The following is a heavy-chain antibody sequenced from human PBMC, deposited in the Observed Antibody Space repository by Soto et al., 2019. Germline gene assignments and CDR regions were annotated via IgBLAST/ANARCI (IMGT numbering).Heavy chain of an antibody. V-gene: IGHV5-10-1*01. D-gene: IGHD6-13*01. CDR3: ARLQAAAGDNDLTFDY. CDR1: GYSYTSYW. Sequence: EVQLVQSGAEVKKPGESLRISCKGSGYSYTSYWTSWVRQMPGKGLEWMGRIDPSDSYTNYSPSFQGHVTISADNSISTAYLQWSSLKASDTAMYYCARLQAAAGDNDLTFDYWGQGTLVTVSS. CDR2: IDPSDSYT. J-gene: IGHJ4*02.